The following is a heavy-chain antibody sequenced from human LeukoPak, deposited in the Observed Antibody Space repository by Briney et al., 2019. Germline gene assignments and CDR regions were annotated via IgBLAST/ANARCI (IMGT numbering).Heavy chain of an antibody. CDR1: GGSISSGDYY. D-gene: IGHD3-10*01. Sequence: SQTLSLTCTVSGGSISSGDYYWSWIRQPPGKGLEWIGYIYYSGSTYYNPSFKSRVTISVDTSKNQFSLKLSSVTAADTAVYYCATAPWDDYYGSGSYPDYWGQGTLVTVSS. V-gene: IGHV4-30-4*01. J-gene: IGHJ4*02. CDR2: IYYSGST. CDR3: ATAPWDDYYGSGSYPDY.